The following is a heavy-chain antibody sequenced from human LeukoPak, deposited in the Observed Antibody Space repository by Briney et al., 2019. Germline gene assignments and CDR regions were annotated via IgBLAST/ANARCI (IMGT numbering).Heavy chain of an antibody. V-gene: IGHV1-2*02. CDR2: INPNSGGT. CDR3: ARVGYNWNYSFDY. CDR1: GYTFTGYY. Sequence: GASVKVSCKASGYTFTGYYMHWVRQAPGQGLEWMGWINPNSGGTNYAQKFQGRVTMTRDTSIRTAYMELRRLRSDDTAVYYCARVGYNWNYSFDYWGQGTLVTVSS. J-gene: IGHJ4*02. D-gene: IGHD1-7*01.